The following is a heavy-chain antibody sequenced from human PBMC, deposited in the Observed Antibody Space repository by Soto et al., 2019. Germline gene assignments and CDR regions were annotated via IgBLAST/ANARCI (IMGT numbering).Heavy chain of an antibody. D-gene: IGHD3-16*02. J-gene: IGHJ4*02. Sequence: GGSLRLSCAASGFTFDDYAMHWVRQAPGKGLEWVSGISWNSGSIGYADSVKGRFTISRDNAKNSLYLQMNSLRAEDTALYYCAKANDYIWGSYRLAYFDYWGQGTLVTVSS. V-gene: IGHV3-9*01. CDR2: ISWNSGSI. CDR1: GFTFDDYA. CDR3: AKANDYIWGSYRLAYFDY.